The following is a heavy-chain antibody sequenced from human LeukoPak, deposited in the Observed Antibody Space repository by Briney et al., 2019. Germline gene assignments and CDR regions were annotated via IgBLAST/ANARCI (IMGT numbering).Heavy chain of an antibody. J-gene: IGHJ4*02. V-gene: IGHV1-24*01. Sequence: GASVKVSCKVSGYTLTELSMHWVRQAPGKGLEWMGGFDPEDSETIYAQKFQGRVTMTEDTSTDTAYMELSSLRSEDTAVYYCATPNPSSGWAINYFDYWGQGTLVTVSS. CDR3: ATPNPSSGWAINYFDY. D-gene: IGHD6-19*01. CDR1: GYTLTELS. CDR2: FDPEDSET.